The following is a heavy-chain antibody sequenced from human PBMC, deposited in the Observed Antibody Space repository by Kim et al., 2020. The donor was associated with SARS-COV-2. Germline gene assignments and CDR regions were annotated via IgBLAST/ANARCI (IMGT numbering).Heavy chain of an antibody. CDR3: AREGYFDGGSFFCVS. CDR1: GVSITSHY. J-gene: IGHJ4*02. Sequence: SETLSLTCTVSGVSITSHYWTWIRQPPGKGLEWIGFVYHSGSTNYNPSLKSRGTMSVETSKNQFSLQLTSITAADAALYYCAREGYFDGGSFFCVSWGQGAVVTVSS. CDR2: VYHSGST. D-gene: IGHD2-15*01. V-gene: IGHV4-59*11.